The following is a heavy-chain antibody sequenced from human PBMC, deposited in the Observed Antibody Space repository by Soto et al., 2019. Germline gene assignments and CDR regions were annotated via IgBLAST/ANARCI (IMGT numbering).Heavy chain of an antibody. D-gene: IGHD3-9*01. Sequence: GGSLRLSCAASGFPFSSYAMTWVRQTPGQGLQWVSSISGSGGRTYYADSVKGRFTISRDNSKNTLYLQMNSLRADDTAVYYCAKDYYDILTGYPYYYYMDVWGKGTTVTVSS. V-gene: IGHV3-23*01. CDR1: GFPFSSYA. J-gene: IGHJ6*03. CDR2: ISGSGGRT. CDR3: AKDYYDILTGYPYYYYMDV.